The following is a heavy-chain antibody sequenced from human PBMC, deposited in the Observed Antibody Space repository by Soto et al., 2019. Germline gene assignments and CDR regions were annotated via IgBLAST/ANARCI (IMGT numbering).Heavy chain of an antibody. CDR3: AKNYGNAFDI. V-gene: IGHV4-59*01. Sequence: QVQLQESGPGLVKPSETLSLTCTVSGGSISSYYWSWIRQPPGKGLEWIGYIYYSGSTSYNPSLKSRVTISVDTSKNQFSLKLSSVTAADTAVYYCAKNYGNAFDIWGQGTMVTVSS. D-gene: IGHD3-10*01. J-gene: IGHJ3*02. CDR2: IYYSGST. CDR1: GGSISSYY.